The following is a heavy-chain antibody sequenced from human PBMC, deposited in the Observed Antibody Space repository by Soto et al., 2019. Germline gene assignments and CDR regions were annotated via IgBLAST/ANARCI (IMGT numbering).Heavy chain of an antibody. CDR1: GYTFTSYA. D-gene: IGHD2-2*01. Sequence: QVQLVQSGAEVKKPGASVKVSCNASGYTFTSYAMHWVRRAPGQRLEWMGWINAGNGNTKYSQKFQGRVTITRDTSASTAYMELSSLRSEDTAVYSCARARDQRNTKAYYFDYWGQGTLVTVSS. J-gene: IGHJ4*02. CDR2: INAGNGNT. CDR3: ARARDQRNTKAYYFDY. V-gene: IGHV1-3*01.